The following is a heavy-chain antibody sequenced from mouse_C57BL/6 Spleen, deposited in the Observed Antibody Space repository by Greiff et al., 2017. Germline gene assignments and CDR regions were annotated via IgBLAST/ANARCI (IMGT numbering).Heavy chain of an antibody. Sequence: QVQLKQPGAELVKPGASVKVSCKASGYTFTSYWMHWVKQRPGQGLEWIGRIHPSDSDTNYNQKFKGKATLTVDKSSSTAYMQLSSLTSEDSAVYYCASQLGNWYFDVWGTGTTVTVSS. V-gene: IGHV1-74*01. CDR1: GYTFTSYW. D-gene: IGHD4-1*02. CDR2: IHPSDSDT. J-gene: IGHJ1*03. CDR3: ASQLGNWYFDV.